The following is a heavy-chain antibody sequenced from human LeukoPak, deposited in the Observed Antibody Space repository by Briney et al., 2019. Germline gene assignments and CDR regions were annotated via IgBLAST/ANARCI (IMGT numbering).Heavy chain of an antibody. V-gene: IGHV3-30-3*01. J-gene: IGHJ3*02. CDR1: GFTFSSYA. D-gene: IGHD6-25*01. CDR3: ARGAATGIDAFDI. CDR2: ISYDGSNK. Sequence: QPGGSLRLSCAASGFTFSSYAMHWVRQAPGKGLEWVAVISYDGSNKYYADSVKGRFTISRDNPKNTLYLQMNSLRAEDTAVYYCARGAATGIDAFDIWGQGTMVTVSS.